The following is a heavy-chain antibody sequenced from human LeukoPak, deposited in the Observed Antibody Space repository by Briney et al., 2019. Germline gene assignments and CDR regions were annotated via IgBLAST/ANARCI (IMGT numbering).Heavy chain of an antibody. CDR1: GGTFSSYA. CDR2: IIPIFGTA. V-gene: IGHV1-69*05. D-gene: IGHD3-9*01. Sequence: SVKVSCKASGGTFSSYAISWVRQAPGQGLEWMGGIIPIFGTANYAQKLQGRVTMTTDTSTSTAYMELRSLRSDDTAVYYCARESTTYYDILTGYPGAEYFQHWGQGTLVTVSS. J-gene: IGHJ1*01. CDR3: ARESTTYYDILTGYPGAEYFQH.